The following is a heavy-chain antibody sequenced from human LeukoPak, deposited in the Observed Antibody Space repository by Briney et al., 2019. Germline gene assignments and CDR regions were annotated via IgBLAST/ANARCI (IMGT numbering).Heavy chain of an antibody. J-gene: IGHJ4*02. CDR3: ARDTAGCDY. V-gene: IGHV3-7*03. CDR1: GFIFSNYW. Sequence: GGSLRLSCAASGFIFSNYWMSWVRQAPGKGLEWVANINQDGSEKYYVDSVKGRSTISRDNAKNSLYLQMNGLRPEDTAVYYCARDTAGCDYWGQGTLVTVSS. CDR2: INQDGSEK. D-gene: IGHD5-18*01.